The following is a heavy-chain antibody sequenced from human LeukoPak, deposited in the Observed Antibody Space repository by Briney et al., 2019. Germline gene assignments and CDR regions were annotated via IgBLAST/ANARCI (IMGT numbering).Heavy chain of an antibody. Sequence: ASVKVSCKASGYAFTGYYIYWVRQAPGQGLEWMGRINPNSGGTDYAQKFQGRVTMTRDTSISTAYMELSRLRSDDTAVYYCARDRGDTTECYFDDWGQGTLVTVSS. CDR2: INPNSGGT. CDR1: GYAFTGYY. CDR3: ARDRGDTTECYFDD. J-gene: IGHJ4*02. D-gene: IGHD1-1*01. V-gene: IGHV1-2*06.